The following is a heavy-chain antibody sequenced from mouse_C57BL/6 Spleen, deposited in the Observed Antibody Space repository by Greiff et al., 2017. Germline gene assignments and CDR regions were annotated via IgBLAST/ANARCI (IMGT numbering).Heavy chain of an antibody. CDR2: ISYSGST. D-gene: IGHD1-1*01. V-gene: IGHV3-1*01. CDR3: AREDYYGSSSWFAY. J-gene: IGHJ3*01. Sequence: EVKVEESGPGMVKPSQSLSLTCTVTGYSITSGYDWHWIRHFPGNKLEWMGYISYSGSTNYNPSLKSRISITHDTSKNHFFLKLNSVTTEDTATYYCAREDYYGSSSWFAYWGQGTLVTVSA. CDR1: GYSITSGYD.